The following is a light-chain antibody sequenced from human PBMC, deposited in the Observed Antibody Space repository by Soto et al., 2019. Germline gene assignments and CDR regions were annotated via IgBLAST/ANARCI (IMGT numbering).Light chain of an antibody. Sequence: QAVVTQEPSLTVSPGGTVTLTCGSSTGAVTSGHYPYWFQQKPGQAPRALIYDTSNKYSWTPARFSGSLLGGKVALTLSGAQTQAESHYYCLLLYSGGKVFGRGTKLTVL. V-gene: IGLV7-46*01. CDR1: TGAVTSGHY. CDR3: LLLYSGGKV. CDR2: DTS. J-gene: IGLJ3*02.